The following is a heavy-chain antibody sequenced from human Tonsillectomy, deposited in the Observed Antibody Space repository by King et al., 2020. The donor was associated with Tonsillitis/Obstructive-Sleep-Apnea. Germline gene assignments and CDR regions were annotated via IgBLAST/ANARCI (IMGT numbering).Heavy chain of an antibody. CDR1: GGSISSYY. CDR3: AREGDDAFDI. CDR2: IDYSGST. J-gene: IGHJ3*02. V-gene: IGHV4-59*01. Sequence: QLQESGPGLVKPSETLSLTCTVSGGSISSYYWSWLRQPPGKGLEWIGYIDYSGSTKYNPSLKSRVIISVDTSKNQFSLNLSSVTAADTAVYYCAREGDDAFDIWGQGTMVTVSS. D-gene: IGHD3-16*01.